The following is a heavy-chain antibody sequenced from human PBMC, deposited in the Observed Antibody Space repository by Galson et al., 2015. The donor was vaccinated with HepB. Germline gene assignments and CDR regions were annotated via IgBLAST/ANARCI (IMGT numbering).Heavy chain of an antibody. Sequence: SLRLSCAASEFTVSGNYMSWVRQAPGRGLEWVSVIYSGGTTHYADSVKGRFAISRDSSKNTVYLQMNSLRVEDTAVYYCASSIVAGTQPLKCWGQGTLVTVSP. CDR3: ASSIVAGTQPLKC. CDR2: IYSGGTT. CDR1: EFTVSGNY. J-gene: IGHJ4*01. V-gene: IGHV3-53*01. D-gene: IGHD6-19*01.